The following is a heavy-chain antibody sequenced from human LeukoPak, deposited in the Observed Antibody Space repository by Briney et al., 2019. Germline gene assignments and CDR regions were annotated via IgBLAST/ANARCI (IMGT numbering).Heavy chain of an antibody. Sequence: GEALQISWKCSRCLFTSYWISWVRQMPGKGLEWMGRIDPSDSYTNYSPSFQGHVTISADKSISTAYLQWSSLKASDTAMYYCARHKLRYFAPQGYWGQGTLVTVSS. D-gene: IGHD3-9*01. J-gene: IGHJ4*02. CDR1: RCLFTSYW. V-gene: IGHV5-10-1*01. CDR3: ARHKLRYFAPQGY. CDR2: IDPSDSYT.